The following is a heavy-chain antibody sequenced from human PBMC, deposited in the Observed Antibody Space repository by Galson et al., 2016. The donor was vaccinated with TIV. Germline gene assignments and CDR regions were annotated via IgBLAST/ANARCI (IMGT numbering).Heavy chain of an antibody. D-gene: IGHD3-16*02. J-gene: IGHJ6*03. Sequence: SLRLSCAASGFTFSSYGLHCVRQAPGKGLEWVAFISYDGSDKNYAEALKGRFTISRDKSKNTLYLQMNSLRAEDTALYYCARVDKSYHMDVWGKGTTVTVSS. CDR3: ARVDKSYHMDV. CDR1: GFTFSSYG. CDR2: ISYDGSDK. V-gene: IGHV3-30*03.